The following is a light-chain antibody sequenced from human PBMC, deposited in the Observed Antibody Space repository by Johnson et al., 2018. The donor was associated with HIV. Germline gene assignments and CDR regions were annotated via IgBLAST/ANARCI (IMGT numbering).Light chain of an antibody. CDR1: SSNIGNNY. CDR2: ENN. V-gene: IGLV1-51*02. CDR3: GTWDSSLSANDV. J-gene: IGLJ1*01. Sequence: SVLTQPPSVSAAPGQKVTISCSGSSSNIGNNYVSWYQQLPGTAPKLLIYENNKRPSGIPDRFSGSKSDTSATLAITGLQTGDEADYYCGTWDSSLSANDVFGTGTKVTVL.